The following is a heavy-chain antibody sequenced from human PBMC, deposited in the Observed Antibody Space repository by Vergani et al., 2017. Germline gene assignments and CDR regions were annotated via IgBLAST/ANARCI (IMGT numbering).Heavy chain of an antibody. Sequence: EVQLVESGGGLVQPGGSLRLSCAASGFTFSSYAMSWVRQAPGKGLEWVSAISGSGGSTYYADSVKGRFTISRDNSKNTLYLQMNSLRAEDTAVYYCAKALVVPAAIPNYFDYWGQGTLVTVSS. CDR2: ISGSGGST. V-gene: IGHV3-23*04. D-gene: IGHD2-2*02. CDR3: AKALVVPAAIPNYFDY. CDR1: GFTFSSYA. J-gene: IGHJ4*02.